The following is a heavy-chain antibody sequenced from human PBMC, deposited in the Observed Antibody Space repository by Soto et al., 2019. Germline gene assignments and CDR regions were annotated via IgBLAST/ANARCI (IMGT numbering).Heavy chain of an antibody. Sequence: PGGSLRLSCAASGFTFSSYSMNWVRQAPGKGLEWVSYISSSSSTIYYADSVKGRFTISRDNAKNSLYLQMNSLRAEDTAVYFCAIVQVRNLENIFDYWGQGTLVTVSS. V-gene: IGHV3-48*01. D-gene: IGHD3-3*01. CDR2: ISSSSSTI. J-gene: IGHJ4*02. CDR1: GFTFSSYS. CDR3: AIVQVRNLENIFDY.